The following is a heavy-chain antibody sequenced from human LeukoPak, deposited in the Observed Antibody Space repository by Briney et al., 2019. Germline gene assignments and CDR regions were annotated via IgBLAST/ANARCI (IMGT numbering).Heavy chain of an antibody. Sequence: GGSLRLSCAASGFTFSSYAMSWVRQAPGKGLEWVSAIGSSGGSIYYADSVKGRFTISRDESKNTLYLQVNSLRAEDTAVYYCAKVRGNVAAGPTDYWGQGTLVTVSS. CDR1: GFTFSSYA. CDR3: AKVRGNVAAGPTDY. V-gene: IGHV3-23*01. D-gene: IGHD6-13*01. J-gene: IGHJ4*02. CDR2: IGSSGGSI.